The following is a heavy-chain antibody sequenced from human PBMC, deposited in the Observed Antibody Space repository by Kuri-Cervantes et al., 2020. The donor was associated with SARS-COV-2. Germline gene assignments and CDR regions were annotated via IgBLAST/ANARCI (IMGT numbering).Heavy chain of an antibody. Sequence: GESLKISCAASGFTFSSYSMNWVRQAPGKGLEWVSSISSSSSYIYYADSVKGRFTISRDNAKNSPYLQMNSLRAEDTAVYYCARDRIAAAVLHWFDPWGQGTLVTVSS. CDR2: ISSSSSYI. D-gene: IGHD6-13*01. CDR1: GFTFSSYS. J-gene: IGHJ5*02. CDR3: ARDRIAAAVLHWFDP. V-gene: IGHV3-21*01.